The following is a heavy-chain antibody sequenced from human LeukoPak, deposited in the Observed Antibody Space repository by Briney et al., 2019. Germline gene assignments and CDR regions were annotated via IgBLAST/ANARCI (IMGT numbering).Heavy chain of an antibody. Sequence: GGSLRLSCAASGFSFSDYNMHWVRQAPGKGLEWVAVISYDGSNTYYGDSVKGRFTISRDNSKNTLYLQVNSLRAEDTAVYYCAKVRWDNSHWYYPDSWGQGTLVTVSS. D-gene: IGHD6-19*01. CDR1: GFSFSDYN. CDR3: AKVRWDNSHWYYPDS. CDR2: ISYDGSNT. V-gene: IGHV3-30*18. J-gene: IGHJ4*02.